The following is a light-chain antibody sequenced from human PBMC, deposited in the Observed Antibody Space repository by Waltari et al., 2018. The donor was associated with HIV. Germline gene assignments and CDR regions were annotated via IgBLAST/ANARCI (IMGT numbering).Light chain of an antibody. CDR2: GAS. J-gene: IGKJ1*01. Sequence: ELVLTQSPGTLSLSPGERATLSCRASQSVSSSYLAWYQQKPGQAPRLLIYGASSRATGIPDRVSGSGSGTDFTLTISRLEPEDFAVYYCQQYGSPWTFGQGTKVEIK. CDR3: QQYGSPWT. CDR1: QSVSSSY. V-gene: IGKV3-20*01.